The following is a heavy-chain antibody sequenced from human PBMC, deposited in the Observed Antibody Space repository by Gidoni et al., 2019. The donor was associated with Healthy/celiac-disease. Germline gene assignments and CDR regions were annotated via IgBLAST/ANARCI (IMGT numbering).Heavy chain of an antibody. V-gene: IGHV3-21*01. D-gene: IGHD2-21*01. CDR1: GFTFSSYS. CDR3: ARWGGHIVVEN. CDR2: ISSSSSYI. Sequence: EVQLVESGGGLVKPGGSLRLSCAASGFTFSSYSMNWVRQAPGKGLELVSSISSSSSYIYYADSVKGRFTISRDNAKNSLYLQMNSLRAEDTAVYYCARWGGHIVVENWGQGTLVTVSS. J-gene: IGHJ4*02.